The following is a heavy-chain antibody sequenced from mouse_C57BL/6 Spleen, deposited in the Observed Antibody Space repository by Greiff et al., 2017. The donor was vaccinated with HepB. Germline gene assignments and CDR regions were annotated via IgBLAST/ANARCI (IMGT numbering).Heavy chain of an antibody. J-gene: IGHJ3*01. D-gene: IGHD2-2*01. CDR2: INYDGSST. V-gene: IGHV5-16*01. CDR1: GFTFSDYY. Sequence: DVKLVESEGGLVQPGSSMKLSCTASGFTFSDYYMAWVRQVPEKGLEWVANINYDGSSTYYLDSLKSRFIISRDNAKNILYLQMSSLKSEDTATYYCARDGVTTGFAYWGQGTLVTVSA. CDR3: ARDGVTTGFAY.